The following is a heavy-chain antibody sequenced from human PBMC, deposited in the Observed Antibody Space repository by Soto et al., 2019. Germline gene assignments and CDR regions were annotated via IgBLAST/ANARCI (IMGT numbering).Heavy chain of an antibody. V-gene: IGHV3-73*01. CDR3: TRRYYYDTSGHYQGDS. CDR2: IRSKANSYAT. J-gene: IGHJ5*01. D-gene: IGHD3-22*01. Sequence: GGSLRLSCVASGFTFSGSAMHWVRQASGKGLEWVGRIRSKANSYATTYGASVKGRFTISRDDSKNTAFLQMNSLKTEDTAVYYCTRRYYYDTSGHYQGDSWGQGT. CDR1: GFTFSGSA.